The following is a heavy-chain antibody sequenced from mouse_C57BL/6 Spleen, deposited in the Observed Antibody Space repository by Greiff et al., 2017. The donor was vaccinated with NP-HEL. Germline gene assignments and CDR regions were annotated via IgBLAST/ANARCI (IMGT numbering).Heavy chain of an antibody. V-gene: IGHV1-63*01. CDR3: GREVAVRDFDY. J-gene: IGHJ2*01. CDR1: GYTFTNYW. CDR2: IYPGGGYT. D-gene: IGHD3-3*01. Sequence: VQLQQSGAELVRPGTSVKMSCKASGYTFTNYWIGWAKQRPGHGLEWIGDIYPGGGYTNYNEKFKGKATLTADKSYSTAYLQFSSLTSEDAAICYCGREVAVRDFDYWGQGTTLTVSS.